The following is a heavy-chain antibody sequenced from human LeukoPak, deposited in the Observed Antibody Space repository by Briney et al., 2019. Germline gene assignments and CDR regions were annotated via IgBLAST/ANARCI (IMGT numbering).Heavy chain of an antibody. V-gene: IGHV4-4*02. D-gene: IGHD1-26*01. CDR3: APMSVGGNWFDP. J-gene: IGHJ5*02. CDR2: INHSGST. CDR1: GGSISSNNW. Sequence: SETLSLTCGVSGGSISSNNWWSWVPQPPGKGLEWIGEINHSGSTNYNPSLKSRVTISVDTTKNQFSLSISTATAADTALYYSAPMSVGGNWFDPWGQGTLVTVSS.